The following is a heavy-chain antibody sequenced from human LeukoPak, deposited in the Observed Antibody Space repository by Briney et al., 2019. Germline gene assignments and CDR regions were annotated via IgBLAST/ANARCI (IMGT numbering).Heavy chain of an antibody. Sequence: SETLSLTCIVSGGSISRSSYYWGWLRQPPGKGLEWIGTISDSGSTYYSPSVKSRVTISVDTSKNQFSLKLRFVTAADTAVYYCARQDIWFGELVVWGQGTTVTVSS. J-gene: IGHJ6*02. CDR3: ARQDIWFGELVV. V-gene: IGHV4-39*01. CDR2: ISDSGST. D-gene: IGHD3-10*01. CDR1: GGSISRSSYY.